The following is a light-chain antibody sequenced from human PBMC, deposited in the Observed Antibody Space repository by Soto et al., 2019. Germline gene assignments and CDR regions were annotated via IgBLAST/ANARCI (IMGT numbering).Light chain of an antibody. V-gene: IGKV3-20*01. CDR2: NAV. J-gene: IGKJ1*01. CDR1: QSVSSSS. Sequence: ETVLTQSPDTLSLSPGERATLSCRTSQSVSSSSLAWYQQKPGQAPRLLIYNAVSRAAGIPDRFSGSGSGTDFSLTISRLEPEDFAVYYCQQYGTSPLTFGLGTKVDIK. CDR3: QQYGTSPLT.